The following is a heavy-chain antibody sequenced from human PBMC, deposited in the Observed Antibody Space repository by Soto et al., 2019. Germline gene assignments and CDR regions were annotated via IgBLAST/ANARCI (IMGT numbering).Heavy chain of an antibody. Sequence: GSSVKVSCKASGYTFTSYDINWVRQATGQGLEWMGWMNPNSGNTGYAQKFQGRFTISRDNSKNTVYLQMNSLRLEDTAVYYCARGPSYSDSYFDHWGQGTPVTVSS. CDR1: GYTFTSYD. V-gene: IGHV1-8*01. J-gene: IGHJ4*02. D-gene: IGHD4-17*01. CDR3: ARGPSYSDSYFDH. CDR2: MNPNSGNT.